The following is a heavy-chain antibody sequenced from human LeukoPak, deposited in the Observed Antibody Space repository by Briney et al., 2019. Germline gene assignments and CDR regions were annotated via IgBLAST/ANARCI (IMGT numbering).Heavy chain of an antibody. CDR2: IIPIFGTA. J-gene: IGHJ5*02. CDR1: GGTFSSYA. Sequence: GASVKVSCKASGGTFSSYAISWVRQAPGQGLEWMGGIIPIFGTANYAQKFQGRVTITADKSTSTAYMELSSLRSDDTAVYYCARDGTYYYGSGSYYNWFDPWGQGTLVTVSS. D-gene: IGHD3-10*01. V-gene: IGHV1-69*06. CDR3: ARDGTYYYGSGSYYNWFDP.